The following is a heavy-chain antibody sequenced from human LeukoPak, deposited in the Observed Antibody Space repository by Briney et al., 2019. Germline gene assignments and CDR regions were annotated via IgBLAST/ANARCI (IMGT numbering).Heavy chain of an antibody. CDR1: GFMFSSNY. D-gene: IGHD3-22*01. CDR2: IHSGGTT. CDR3: ARTYRYDSRGYYYGDY. J-gene: IGHJ4*02. V-gene: IGHV3-53*04. Sequence: GGSLGLSCAASGFMFSSNYMSWVRQAPGRGLEWVSFIHSGGTTFYSDSVKGRFTNSRHNSEDTVYLQMNGLRAEDTAVYYCARTYRYDSRGYYYGDYWGQGTLVTVSS.